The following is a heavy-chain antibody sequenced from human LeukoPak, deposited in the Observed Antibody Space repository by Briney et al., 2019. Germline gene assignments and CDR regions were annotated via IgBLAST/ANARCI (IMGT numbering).Heavy chain of an antibody. Sequence: GRSLRLSCAASGFTFSSYAMHWVRQAPGKGLEWVAVISYDGSNKYYADSVKGRFTISRDNSKNTLYLQMNSLRAEDTAVYYCARDRGSLSVADSRTSDFWGQGTLVTVSS. CDR3: ARDRGSLSVADSRTSDF. J-gene: IGHJ4*02. D-gene: IGHD6-19*01. V-gene: IGHV3-30*04. CDR2: ISYDGSNK. CDR1: GFTFSSYA.